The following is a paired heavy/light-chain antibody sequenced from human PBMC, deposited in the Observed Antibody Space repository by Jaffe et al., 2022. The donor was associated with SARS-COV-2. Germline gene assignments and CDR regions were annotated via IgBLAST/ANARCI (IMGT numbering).Light chain of an antibody. CDR3: CSYAGSYTFV. Sequence: QSALTQPRSVSGSPGQSVSISCTGTSSDIGANNFVSWYQQHPGKAPKLMIDDVNKRPSGVPDRFSGSKAGNTASLTISGLQAEDEADYYCCSYAGSYTFVFGTGTKVTVL. CDR1: SSDIGANNF. CDR2: DVN. J-gene: IGLJ1*01. V-gene: IGLV2-11*01.
Heavy chain of an antibody. D-gene: IGHD6-19*01. CDR3: AIIDSGWFSFDY. V-gene: IGHV4-59*08. CDR1: DGSISSYY. CDR2: IYYSGST. J-gene: IGHJ4*02. Sequence: QVQLQESGPGLVKPSETLSLTCTVSDGSISSYYWSWIRQPPGKGLEWIGYIYYSGSTNYNPSLKSRVTILVDTSKNQFSLKLSSVTAADTAVYYCAIIDSGWFSFDYWGLGTLVTVSS.